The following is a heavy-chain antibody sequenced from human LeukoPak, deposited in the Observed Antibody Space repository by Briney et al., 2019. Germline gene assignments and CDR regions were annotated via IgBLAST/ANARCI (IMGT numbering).Heavy chain of an antibody. CDR1: GYSISSGNY. D-gene: IGHD4-23*01. J-gene: IGHJ4*02. Sequence: PSETLSLTCTVSGYSISSGNYWGWIRQPPGKGLEWIGNIYHSGTTYYNPSLKSRVTISVDTSKNQFSLKRSSVTAADTAMYYCARGYGGNVDYWGQGTLVTVSS. CDR2: IYHSGTT. CDR3: ARGYGGNVDY. V-gene: IGHV4-38-2*02.